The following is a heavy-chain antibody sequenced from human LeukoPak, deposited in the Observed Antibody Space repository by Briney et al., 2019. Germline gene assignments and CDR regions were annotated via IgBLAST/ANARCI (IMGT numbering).Heavy chain of an antibody. Sequence: NPSETLSLTCTVSGGSISSGDYSWSWIRQPPGKGLEWIGYIYYSGSTYYNPSLKSRVTISVDTSKNQFSLKLSSVTAADTAVYYCARGYGYCSSTSCYHWFDPWGQGTLVTVSS. D-gene: IGHD2-2*01. CDR3: ARGYGYCSSTSCYHWFDP. CDR2: IYYSGST. V-gene: IGHV4-30-4*01. CDR1: GGSISSGDYS. J-gene: IGHJ5*02.